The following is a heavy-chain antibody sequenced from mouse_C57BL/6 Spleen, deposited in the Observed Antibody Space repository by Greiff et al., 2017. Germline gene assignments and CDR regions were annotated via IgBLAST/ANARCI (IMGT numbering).Heavy chain of an antibody. V-gene: IGHV1-81*01. D-gene: IGHD2-2*01. Sequence: VQLQESGAELARPGASVKLSCKASGYTFTSYGISWVKQRTGQGLEWIGEIYPRSGNTYYNEKFKGKATLTADKSSSTAYMELRSLTSEDSAVYFCARGDGYDDSYYFDYWGQGTTLTVSS. J-gene: IGHJ2*01. CDR2: IYPRSGNT. CDR3: ARGDGYDDSYYFDY. CDR1: GYTFTSYG.